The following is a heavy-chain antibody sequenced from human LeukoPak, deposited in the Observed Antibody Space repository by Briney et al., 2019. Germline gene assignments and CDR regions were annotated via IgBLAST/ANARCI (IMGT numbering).Heavy chain of an antibody. V-gene: IGHV3-53*01. CDR2: IYSGGST. Sequence: GGSLRLSCAASGFTVSSNYMSWVRQAPGKGLEWVSVIYSGGSTYYADSVKGRFTISRDNSKNTLYLQMNSLRAEDKAVYYCATGGTYCGGDCYPFDYSGQGTLVTVSS. CDR3: ATGGTYCGGDCYPFDY. J-gene: IGHJ4*02. CDR1: GFTVSSNY. D-gene: IGHD2-21*02.